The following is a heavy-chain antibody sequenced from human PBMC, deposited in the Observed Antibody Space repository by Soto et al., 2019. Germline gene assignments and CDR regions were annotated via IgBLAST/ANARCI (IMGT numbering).Heavy chain of an antibody. V-gene: IGHV4-39*01. Sequence: SETLSLTCRVSGDSISDTIYYWGWVRQSPGKGLEWIGSIHYSGTTQFHPSLKTRVTISVDTSKNEFYLRLRSVTAADTAIYFCARNLKAVAAAMAFWGQGLPVTVSS. CDR3: ARNLKAVAAAMAF. CDR1: GDSISDTIYY. CDR2: IHYSGTT. D-gene: IGHD6-19*01. J-gene: IGHJ4*02.